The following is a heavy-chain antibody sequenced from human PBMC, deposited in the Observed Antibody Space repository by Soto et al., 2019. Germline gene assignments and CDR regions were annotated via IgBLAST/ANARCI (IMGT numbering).Heavy chain of an antibody. D-gene: IGHD4-17*01. V-gene: IGHV4-39*01. CDR2: IYYSGST. J-gene: IGHJ4*02. Sequence: QLQLQESGPGLVKPSETLSLTCTVSGGSISSSSYYWGWIRQPPGKGLEWIGSIYYSGSTYYNPSLKSRVTTSVDTSKNQCSLKGSSVTAADTAVYYCARHLAGVDYCYTTPYWGQGTLVTVSS. CDR3: ARHLAGVDYCYTTPY. CDR1: GGSISSSSYY.